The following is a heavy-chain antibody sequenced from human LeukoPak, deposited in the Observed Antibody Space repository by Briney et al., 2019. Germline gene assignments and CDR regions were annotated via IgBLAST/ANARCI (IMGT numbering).Heavy chain of an antibody. J-gene: IGHJ4*02. CDR1: GFTFSSYW. Sequence: GGSLRLSCAASGFTFSSYWMSWVRQAPGKGLEWVANIKQDGSEKYYVDSVKGRFTISRDNAKNSLYLQMNSLRAEDTAVYYCARDHGYYGSGSYFDYWGQGTLVIVSS. D-gene: IGHD3-10*01. CDR2: IKQDGSEK. CDR3: ARDHGYYGSGSYFDY. V-gene: IGHV3-7*01.